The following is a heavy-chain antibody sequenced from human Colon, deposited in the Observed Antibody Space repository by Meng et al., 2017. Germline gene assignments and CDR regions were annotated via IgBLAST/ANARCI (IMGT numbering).Heavy chain of an antibody. CDR2: ISSGGNTI. V-gene: IGHV3-48*03. D-gene: IGHD3-9*01. CDR3: ARDFKYDILTGYYSRSYYYTMDV. CDR1: GFIFTTYD. J-gene: IGHJ6*01. Sequence: GGFLRLSCAASGFIFTTYDMNWVRQAPGKGLEWVSYISSGGNTIYYADSVKGRFTISRDNAKNSLYLQMNSLRAEDTAFYYCARDFKYDILTGYYSRSYYYTMDVWGQGTTVTVSS.